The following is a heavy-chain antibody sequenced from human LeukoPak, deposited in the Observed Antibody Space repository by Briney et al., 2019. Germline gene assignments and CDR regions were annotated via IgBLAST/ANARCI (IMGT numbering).Heavy chain of an antibody. CDR3: ARDMWELTYYYCYMNV. V-gene: IGHV1-69*05. Sequence: ASVKVSCKASGGTFSSYAISWVRQAPGQGLEWMGRIIPIFGTANYAQKFQGRVTITTDESTSTAYMELSSLRSEDTAVYYCARDMWELTYYYCYMNVWGKGTTVTVSS. D-gene: IGHD1-26*01. CDR2: IIPIFGTA. J-gene: IGHJ6*03. CDR1: GGTFSSYA.